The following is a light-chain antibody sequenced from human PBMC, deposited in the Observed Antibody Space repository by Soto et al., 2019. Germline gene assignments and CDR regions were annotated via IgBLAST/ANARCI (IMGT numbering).Light chain of an antibody. CDR3: QQYSGYSRT. CDR2: KTS. Sequence: IQMTQSPSTLSASVVDRVTITCRASQSISSWLAWYQQKPGKAPRLLIYKTSSLHSGVPSRFSGSGSGTEFTLTISSLQPGDFATYYCQQYSGYSRTFGQGTKVDIK. V-gene: IGKV1-5*03. CDR1: QSISSW. J-gene: IGKJ1*01.